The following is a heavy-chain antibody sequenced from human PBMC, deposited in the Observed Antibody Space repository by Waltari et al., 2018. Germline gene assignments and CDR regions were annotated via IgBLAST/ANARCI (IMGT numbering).Heavy chain of an antibody. CDR1: GFPFSRAW. V-gene: IGHV3-7*02. Sequence: EVQLVESGGGLVQPGGSLRLSCAASGFPFSRAWMSWVRQALGKGLEWVAKIKEDGSEKDYVDSVKGRFTISRDNAKNSLYLQMDSLRAEDTAVYYCATMGVGRFDYWGQGTLVTVSS. J-gene: IGHJ4*02. CDR2: IKEDGSEK. D-gene: IGHD2-8*01. CDR3: ATMGVGRFDY.